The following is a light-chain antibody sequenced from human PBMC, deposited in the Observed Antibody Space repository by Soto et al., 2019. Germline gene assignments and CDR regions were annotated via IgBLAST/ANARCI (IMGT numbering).Light chain of an antibody. CDR1: QSISSY. CDR3: QQSYSTPRGLT. Sequence: DIQMTQSPSSLSASVGDRVTITCRASQSISSYLNWYQQKPGKAPKLLIYAASSLQSGVPSRFSGSGSGTDFTLTISSLQPEDFATYYCQQSYSTPRGLTFDGGTKVEIK. J-gene: IGKJ4*01. CDR2: AAS. V-gene: IGKV1-39*01.